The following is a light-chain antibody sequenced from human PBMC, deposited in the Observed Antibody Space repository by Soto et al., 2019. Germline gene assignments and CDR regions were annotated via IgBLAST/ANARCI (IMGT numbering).Light chain of an antibody. CDR2: WAS. CDR3: QQYFSTPLT. CDR1: QSVLYSSNNKNY. V-gene: IGKV4-1*01. Sequence: DIVMTQSPDSLAVSLGERATINCKSSQSVLYSSNNKNYLAWYQQKPGQPPKLLIYWASTRESGVPDRFRGSGSGTDFTLTISSLQAEDVAVYYCQQYFSTPLTFGGGTKVDIK. J-gene: IGKJ4*01.